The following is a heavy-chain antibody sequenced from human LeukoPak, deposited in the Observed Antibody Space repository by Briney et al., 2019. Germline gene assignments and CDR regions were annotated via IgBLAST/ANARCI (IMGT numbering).Heavy chain of an antibody. J-gene: IGHJ4*02. CDR1: GGTFSSYA. D-gene: IGHD3-10*01. CDR3: ARGRRGEDFDY. CDR2: IIPILDIA. V-gene: IGHV1-69*04. Sequence: ASVKVSCKASGGTFSSYAISWVRQAPGQGLEWMGRIIPILDIANYAQKFQGRVTITADKSTSTVYMELSSLRSEDTAVYYCARGRRGEDFDYWGQGTLVTVSS.